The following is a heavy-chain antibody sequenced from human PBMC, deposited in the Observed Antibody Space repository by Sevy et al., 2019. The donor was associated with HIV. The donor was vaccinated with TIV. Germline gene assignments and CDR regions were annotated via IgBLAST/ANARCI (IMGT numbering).Heavy chain of an antibody. J-gene: IGHJ3*02. V-gene: IGHV4-59*01. CDR3: AGVSSIESDAFDI. D-gene: IGHD6-6*01. Sequence: SETLSLTCSVSGGSMTSYYWSWIRQPPGKGLEWIGHIYFGGRTQYNPSLKSRVTISLDSSKHQFSLEVHSVIAADTAVYYCAGVSSIESDAFDIWGQGTMVTGSS. CDR2: IYFGGRT. CDR1: GGSMTSYY.